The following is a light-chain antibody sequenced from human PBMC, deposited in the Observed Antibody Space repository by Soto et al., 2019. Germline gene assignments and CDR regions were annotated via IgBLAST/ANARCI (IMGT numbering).Light chain of an antibody. Sequence: DIQLTQSPSFLSASVGDRVTITCRASQGINNYLGWYQQKPGKAPKLLIYAASTLQSGVPSTFSGSGDGTEFTLTISSLQPEDFATYYCQQLNSYPITFGPGTKVDI. CDR2: AAS. CDR1: QGINNY. V-gene: IGKV1-9*01. J-gene: IGKJ3*01. CDR3: QQLNSYPIT.